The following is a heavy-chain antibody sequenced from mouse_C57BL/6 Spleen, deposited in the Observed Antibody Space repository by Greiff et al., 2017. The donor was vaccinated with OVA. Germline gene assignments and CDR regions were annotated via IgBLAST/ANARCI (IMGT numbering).Heavy chain of an antibody. Sequence: DVTLQESGGGLVKPGGSLKLSCAASGFTFSDYGMHWVRQAPEKGLEWVAYISSGSSTIYYADTVKGRFTISRDNAKNTLFLQMTSLRSEDTAMYYCARPTLDYWGQGTTLTVSS. CDR1: GFTFSDYG. J-gene: IGHJ2*01. CDR3: ARPTLDY. CDR2: ISSGSSTI. V-gene: IGHV5-17*01.